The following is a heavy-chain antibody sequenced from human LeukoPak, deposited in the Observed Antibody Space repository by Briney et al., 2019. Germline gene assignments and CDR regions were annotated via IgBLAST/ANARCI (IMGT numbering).Heavy chain of an antibody. CDR2: INAGNGNT. J-gene: IGHJ4*02. CDR3: ARHVTVLEQWLGVDY. V-gene: IGHV1-3*01. D-gene: IGHD6-19*01. CDR1: GYTFTSYA. Sequence: GASVKVSCKASGYTFTSYAMHWVGQAPGQRLEWMGWINAGNGNTKYSQKFQGWVTMTRDTSISTAYMELSRLRSDDTAVYYCARHVTVLEQWLGVDYWGQGTLVTVSS.